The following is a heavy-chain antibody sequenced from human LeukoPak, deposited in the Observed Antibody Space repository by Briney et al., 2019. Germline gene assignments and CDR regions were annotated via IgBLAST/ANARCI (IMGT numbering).Heavy chain of an antibody. J-gene: IGHJ4*02. CDR1: GFTFSSYA. V-gene: IGHV3-23*01. CDR2: ISGSGGST. D-gene: IGHD6-19*01. Sequence: GGSLILSCAASGFTFSSYAMSWVRQAPGKGLEWVSAISGSGGSTYYADSVKGRFTISRDNSKNTLYLQMNSLGAEDTAVYYCAKDKGSSGWYTSFDYWGQGTLVTVSS. CDR3: AKDKGSSGWYTSFDY.